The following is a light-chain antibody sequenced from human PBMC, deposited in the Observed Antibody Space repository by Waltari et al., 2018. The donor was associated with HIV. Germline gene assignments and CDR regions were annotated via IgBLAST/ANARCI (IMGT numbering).Light chain of an antibody. CDR1: QGIRHY. V-gene: IGKV1-27*01. J-gene: IGKJ1*01. CDR2: SAS. Sequence: DIQMTQSPSSLSASVVDGITITCRASQGIRHYLAWYQQKPGKIPKLLIHSASTLHSGVPFRFSGSGSGTDFTLTITNLQPEDVATYYCQEYRSAPQTFGQGTKVEIK. CDR3: QEYRSAPQT.